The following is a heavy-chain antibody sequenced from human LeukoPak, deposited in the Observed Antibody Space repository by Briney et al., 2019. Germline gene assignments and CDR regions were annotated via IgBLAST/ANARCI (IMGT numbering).Heavy chain of an antibody. CDR3: AGDQYRS. J-gene: IGHJ4*02. Sequence: GRSLRLSCAASGFTFSSYAMHWVRQAPGKGLEWVAVISYDGSNKYYADSVKGRFTISRDNSKNTLYLQMNSLRAEDTAVYYCAGDQYRSWGQGTLVTVSS. CDR1: GFTFSSYA. CDR2: ISYDGSNK. V-gene: IGHV3-30*04. D-gene: IGHD5-12*01.